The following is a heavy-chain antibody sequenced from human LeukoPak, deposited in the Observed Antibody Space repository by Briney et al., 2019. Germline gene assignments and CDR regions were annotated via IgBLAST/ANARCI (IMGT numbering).Heavy chain of an antibody. Sequence: SETLSLTCIVSGYSISTDYYWGWIRQPPGKGLEWIGSISHSGSTYYNPSLRSRVTISVDTSKNQFSLKLSSVTAADTAVYYCARVSGSSWYRGYAFDIWGQGTMVTVSS. J-gene: IGHJ3*02. V-gene: IGHV4-38-2*02. CDR1: GYSISTDYY. CDR3: ARVSGSSWYRGYAFDI. D-gene: IGHD6-13*01. CDR2: ISHSGST.